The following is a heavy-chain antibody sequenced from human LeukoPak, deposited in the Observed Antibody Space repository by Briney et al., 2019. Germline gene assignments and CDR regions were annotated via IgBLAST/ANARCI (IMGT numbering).Heavy chain of an antibody. J-gene: IGHJ4*02. CDR2: ISYDGSNK. CDR1: GFTFSSYA. D-gene: IGHD7-27*01. Sequence: GGSLRLSCAASGFTFSSYAMHWVRQAPGKGLERVAVISYDGSNKYYADTVKGRFTVSRDNSKNTLFLQMNSLRAEDTAVYYCAKDGGLWVSAHWGDSWGRGTLVTVSS. V-gene: IGHV3-30-3*01. CDR3: AKDGGLWVSAHWGDS.